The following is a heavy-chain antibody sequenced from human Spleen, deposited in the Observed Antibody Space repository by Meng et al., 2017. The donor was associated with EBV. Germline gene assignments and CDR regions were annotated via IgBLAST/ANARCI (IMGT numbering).Heavy chain of an antibody. V-gene: IGHV1-18*01. CDR2: ISTYNGHT. J-gene: IGHJ4*02. D-gene: IGHD2-2*01. CDR1: GYPFISYS. Sequence: QVQLVQSGAEVKKPGASVKVSCKASGYPFISYSITWVRQAPGQGLEWMGWISTYNGHTNYAQKLQGRVTMTTETSTSTAYMELRSLRSDDTAVYYCARAVLGYCSSASCSHYFDYWGQGTLVTVSA. CDR3: ARAVLGYCSSASCSHYFDY.